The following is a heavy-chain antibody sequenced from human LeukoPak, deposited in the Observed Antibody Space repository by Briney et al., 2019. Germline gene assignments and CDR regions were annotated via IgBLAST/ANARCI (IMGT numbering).Heavy chain of an antibody. D-gene: IGHD5-12*01. CDR2: IPHSGIT. CDR3: AGQPWGYHSWFDP. CDR1: GASIYSSDW. V-gene: IGHV4-4*02. J-gene: IGHJ5*02. Sequence: SGTLSLTCAVSGASIYSSDWWTWVRQPPGKGLEWIGEIPHSGITNYNPSLKSRVTISVDKSKNQFSLNLSSVTAEDTAVYYCAGQPWGYHSWFDPWGQGSLVTVSS.